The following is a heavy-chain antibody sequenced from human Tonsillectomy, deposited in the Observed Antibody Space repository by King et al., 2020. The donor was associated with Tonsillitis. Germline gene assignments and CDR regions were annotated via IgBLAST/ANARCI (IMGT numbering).Heavy chain of an antibody. Sequence: DVQLLESGGGLVQPGGSLRLSCAASGFTFSTYAMSWVRQAPGKGLEWVSAISISGGTTYYADSVKGRFTISRDNSKSTLYLQMNSPRAEDTAIYYCATEIRPNDYWGQGTLVTVSS. CDR1: GFTFSTYA. J-gene: IGHJ4*02. CDR2: ISISGGTT. CDR3: ATEIRPNDY. V-gene: IGHV3-23*01.